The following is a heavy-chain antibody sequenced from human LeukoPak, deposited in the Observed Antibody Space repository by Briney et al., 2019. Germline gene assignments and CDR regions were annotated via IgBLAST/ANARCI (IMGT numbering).Heavy chain of an antibody. CDR1: GVTFSSYA. D-gene: IGHD2-2*02. Sequence: GGTLRLSCAASGVTFSSYAMSWVRQAPGKGLEWVSDISGTGSTTYYADSVKGRFTISRDNSKNTLYLQMSSLRAEDTAVYYCAKDCSGTSCYTFDPWGQGTLVTVSS. V-gene: IGHV3-23*01. CDR3: AKDCSGTSCYTFDP. J-gene: IGHJ5*02. CDR2: ISGTGSTT.